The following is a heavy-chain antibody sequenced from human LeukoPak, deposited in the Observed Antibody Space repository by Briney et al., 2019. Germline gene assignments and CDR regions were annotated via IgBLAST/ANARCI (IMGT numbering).Heavy chain of an antibody. D-gene: IGHD3-22*01. V-gene: IGHV3-23*01. CDR2: IGGSGGRT. J-gene: IGHJ4*02. CDR1: GITLSNYG. CDR3: AKRGVVIRVILVGFHKEAYYFDS. Sequence: PGGSLRLSCAVSGITLSNYGMSWVRQAPGKGLEGVAGIGGSGGRTNYADSVKGRFTISRDNPKNTLYLQMNSLRAEDTAVYFCAKRGVVIRVILVGFHKEAYYFDSWGQGALVIVSS.